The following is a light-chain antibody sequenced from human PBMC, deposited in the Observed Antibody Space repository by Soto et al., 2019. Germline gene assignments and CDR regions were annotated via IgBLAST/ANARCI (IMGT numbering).Light chain of an antibody. CDR3: SSAGSNNFPYV. J-gene: IGLJ1*01. V-gene: IGLV2-8*01. CDR1: SSDVGAYDY. Sequence: ALAQPPSASGSPGQSVTISCTGTSSDVGAYDYVSWYQQHPGKAPKLMIYEINKRPSGVPDRFSGSKSGNTASLTVSGLQAEDEADYYCSSAGSNNFPYVFGTGTKVTVL. CDR2: EIN.